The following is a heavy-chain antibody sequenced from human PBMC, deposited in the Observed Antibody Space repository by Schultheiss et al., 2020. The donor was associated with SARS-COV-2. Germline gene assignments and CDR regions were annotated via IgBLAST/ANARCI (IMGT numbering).Heavy chain of an antibody. V-gene: IGHV2-5*02. J-gene: IGHJ5*02. Sequence: SGPTLVKPTQTLTLTCTFSGFSLSTSGVGVGWIRQPPGKALEWLALIYWADDKRYSPSLKSRLTITKDTSKNQVVLTMTNMDPVDTATYYCAHRSKGVGWWKNWFDPWGQGTLVTVSS. CDR3: AHRSKGVGWWKNWFDP. CDR2: IYWADDK. D-gene: IGHD2-15*01. CDR1: GFSLSTSGVG.